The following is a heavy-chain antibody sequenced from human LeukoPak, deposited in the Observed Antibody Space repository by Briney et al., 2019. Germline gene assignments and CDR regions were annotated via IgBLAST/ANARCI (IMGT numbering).Heavy chain of an antibody. CDR3: ARTYGDNAEYFQH. CDR1: GGTFSSYA. D-gene: IGHD4-17*01. V-gene: IGHV1-69*05. J-gene: IGHJ1*01. Sequence: SVKVSCKASGGTFSSYAISWVRQAPGQGLEWMGGIIPIFGTANYAQKLQGRVTMTTDTSTSTAYMELRSLRSDDTAVYYCARTYGDNAEYFQHWGQGTLVTVSS. CDR2: IIPIFGTA.